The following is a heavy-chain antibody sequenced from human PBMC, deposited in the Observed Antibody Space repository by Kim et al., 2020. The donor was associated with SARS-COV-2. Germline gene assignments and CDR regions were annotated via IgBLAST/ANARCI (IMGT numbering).Heavy chain of an antibody. Sequence: SETLSLTCTVSGGSISSYYWSWIRQPAGKGLEWIGRIYTSGSTNYNPSLKSRVTMSVDTSKNQFSLKLSSVTAADTAVYYCARDGDYYDSSGYPHYYFDYWGQGTLVTVSS. V-gene: IGHV4-4*07. CDR2: IYTSGST. CDR1: GGSISSYY. D-gene: IGHD3-22*01. CDR3: ARDGDYYDSSGYPHYYFDY. J-gene: IGHJ4*02.